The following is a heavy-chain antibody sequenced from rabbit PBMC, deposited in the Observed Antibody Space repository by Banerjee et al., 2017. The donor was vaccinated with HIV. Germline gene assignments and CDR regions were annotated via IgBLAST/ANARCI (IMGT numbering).Heavy chain of an antibody. Sequence: HLKESGGGLVQPGGSLKLSCTASGFTLSSYYMNWVRQAPGKGLEWIGYIDPIFGNTYYANWVNGRFTISSHNAQNTLYLQLSSLTAADTATYFCVRDQAAKFSLWGQGTLVTVS. CDR2: IDPIFGNT. J-gene: IGHJ4*01. D-gene: IGHD4-1*01. V-gene: IGHV1S7*01. CDR3: VRDQAAKFSL. CDR1: GFTLSSYY.